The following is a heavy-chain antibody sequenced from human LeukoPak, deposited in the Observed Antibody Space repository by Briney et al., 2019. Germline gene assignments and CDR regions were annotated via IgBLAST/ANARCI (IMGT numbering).Heavy chain of an antibody. CDR1: GFTFSSYW. Sequence: GGSLRLSCAASGFTFSSYWMSWVRQAPGKGLEWVANIKQDGSEKYYVDSVKGRFTISRDNAKNSPYLQMNSLRAEDTAVYYCARGSQRYYDSSGYGGWGQGTLVTVSS. D-gene: IGHD3-22*01. CDR2: IKQDGSEK. J-gene: IGHJ4*02. CDR3: ARGSQRYYDSSGYGG. V-gene: IGHV3-7*01.